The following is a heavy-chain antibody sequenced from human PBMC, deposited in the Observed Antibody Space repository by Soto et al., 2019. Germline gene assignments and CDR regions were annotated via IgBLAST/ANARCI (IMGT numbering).Heavy chain of an antibody. V-gene: IGHV1-69*02. Sequence: QVQLVQSGADVKKPGSSVKVSCKASGATFSSSTFTWVRQAPGQGLEWMGRIIPMFGITNSAQKFQGRLGITADESTNTVFMDMSSLRSDDTAIYYCATGALTGGGVLNAWGQGTLVTVSS. J-gene: IGHJ4*02. CDR2: IIPMFGIT. CDR1: GATFSSST. CDR3: ATGALTGGGVLNA. D-gene: IGHD3-16*01.